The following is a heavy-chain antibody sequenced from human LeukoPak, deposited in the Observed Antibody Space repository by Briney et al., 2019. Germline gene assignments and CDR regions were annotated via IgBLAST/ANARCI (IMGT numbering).Heavy chain of an antibody. CDR1: GFTFSSYD. J-gene: IGHJ4*02. V-gene: IGHV3-30-3*01. Sequence: GGSLRLSCAASGFTFSSYDMHWVRQAPGKGLEWVAVISYDGNNKYYADSVKGRFTISRDNSKKTLYLQMNSLRAEDTAVYYCARDPGDCSSTSCLIDYWGQGTLVTVSS. D-gene: IGHD2-2*01. CDR2: ISYDGNNK. CDR3: ARDPGDCSSTSCLIDY.